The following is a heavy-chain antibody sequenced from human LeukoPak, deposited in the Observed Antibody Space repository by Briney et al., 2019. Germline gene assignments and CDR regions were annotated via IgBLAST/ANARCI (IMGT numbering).Heavy chain of an antibody. V-gene: IGHV4-59*01. Sequence: XIRQPPGKGLEWIGYIYHGGSTNYNPSLQSRVTISVDTSKNQFSLNLNSVTAADTAVYYCARGGAARLHFQNWGQGTLVTVSS. J-gene: IGHJ1*01. CDR2: IYHGGST. CDR3: ARGGAARLHFQN. D-gene: IGHD6-6*01.